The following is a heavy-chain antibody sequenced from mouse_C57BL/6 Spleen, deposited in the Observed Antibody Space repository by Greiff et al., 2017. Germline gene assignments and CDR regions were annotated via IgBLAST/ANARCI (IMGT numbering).Heavy chain of an antibody. Sequence: VHVKQSGAELVRPGASVKLSCTASGFNIKDDYMHWVKQRPEQGLEWIGWIDPENGDTEYASKFQGKATITADTSSNTAYLQLSSLTSEDTAVYYCTTPKFITTVVEYYFDYWGQGTTLTVSS. CDR1: GFNIKDDY. CDR2: IDPENGDT. V-gene: IGHV14-4*01. D-gene: IGHD1-1*01. CDR3: TTPKFITTVVEYYFDY. J-gene: IGHJ2*01.